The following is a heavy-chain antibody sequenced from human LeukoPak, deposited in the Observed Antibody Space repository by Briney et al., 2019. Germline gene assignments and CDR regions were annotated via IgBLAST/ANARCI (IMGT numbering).Heavy chain of an antibody. J-gene: IGHJ3*02. V-gene: IGHV4-61*10. CDR1: GGSISSGNYC. D-gene: IGHD3-10*01. CDR2: IYISGNT. Sequence: SETLSLTCTVSGGSISSGNYCWSWIRQPAGKGLEWIGHIYISGNTNYNPSLKSRVTISVDTSKNQFSLKLSSVTAADTAVYYCARDITMVRGAPSGAFDIWGQGTMVTVSS. CDR3: ARDITMVRGAPSGAFDI.